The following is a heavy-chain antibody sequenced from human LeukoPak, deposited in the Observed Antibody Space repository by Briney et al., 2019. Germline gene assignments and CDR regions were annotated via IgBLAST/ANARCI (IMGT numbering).Heavy chain of an antibody. CDR2: MNPNSGNT. Sequence: ASVNVSCKASGYTFTSYDINWVRQATGQGLEWMGWMNPNSGNTGYAQKFQGRVTITRNTSISTAYMELSSLRSEDTAVYYCARGRRDYYYYYYMDVWGKGTTVTVSS. D-gene: IGHD3-10*01. CDR3: ARGRRDYYYYYYMDV. J-gene: IGHJ6*03. V-gene: IGHV1-8*03. CDR1: GYTFTSYD.